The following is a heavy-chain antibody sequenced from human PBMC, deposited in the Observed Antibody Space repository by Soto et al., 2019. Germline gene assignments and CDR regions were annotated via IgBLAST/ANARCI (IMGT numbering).Heavy chain of an antibody. J-gene: IGHJ4*02. CDR1: GFSLTTSGVG. V-gene: IGHV2-5*02. CDR2: IYWDDDK. CDR3: AHRVLRTVFGLVTTTAIYFDF. Sequence: QITLNESGPPVVRPTETLTLTCRFSGFSLTTSGVGVGWIRQSPGKAPEWLALIYWDDDKRYSASLKSRLTIIKDTSKNQVVLTVSDVDQTDTATYYCAHRVLRTVFGLVTTTAIYFDFWGQGTPVAVSS. D-gene: IGHD3-3*01.